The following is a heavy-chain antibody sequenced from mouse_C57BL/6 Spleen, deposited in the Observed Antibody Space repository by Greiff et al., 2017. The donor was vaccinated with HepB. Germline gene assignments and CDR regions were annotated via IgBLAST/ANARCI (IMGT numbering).Heavy chain of an antibody. Sequence: QVQLQQSGAELARPGASVKMSCKASGYTFTSYTMHWVKQRPGQGLEWIGYINPSSGYTKYNQKFKDKATLTVDKSSSTAYMQLSSLTSEDSAVYYCASTTVVAGGAMDYWGQGTSVTVSS. J-gene: IGHJ4*01. CDR3: ASTTVVAGGAMDY. CDR1: GYTFTSYT. CDR2: INPSSGYT. V-gene: IGHV1-4*01. D-gene: IGHD1-1*01.